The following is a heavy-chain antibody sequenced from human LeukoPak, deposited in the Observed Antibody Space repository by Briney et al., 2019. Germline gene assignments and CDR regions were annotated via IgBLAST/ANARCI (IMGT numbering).Heavy chain of an antibody. CDR2: IRYDGSNK. Sequence: PGGSLRLSCAASGFTFRSYGMHWVRQAPGKGLEWVAFIRYDGSNKYCTDSVKGRFTISRDNSKNTLYLQMNSLRAEDTAVYYCARGAPLGIAAAGTDLDYWGQGTLVTVSS. J-gene: IGHJ4*02. CDR3: ARGAPLGIAAAGTDLDY. V-gene: IGHV3-30*02. D-gene: IGHD6-13*01. CDR1: GFTFRSYG.